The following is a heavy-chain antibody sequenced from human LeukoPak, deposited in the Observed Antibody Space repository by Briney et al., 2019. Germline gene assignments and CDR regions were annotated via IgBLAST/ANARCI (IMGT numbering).Heavy chain of an antibody. CDR1: GFTFSNAW. Sequence: GGSLRLSCAASGFTFSNAWMSWVRQAPGKGLEWAGRIKSKTDGGTTDYAAPVKGRFTISRDDSKNTLYLQMNSLKTEDTAVYYCTTETDYGDLDYWGQGTLVTVSS. V-gene: IGHV3-15*01. J-gene: IGHJ4*02. CDR2: IKSKTDGGTT. D-gene: IGHD4-17*01. CDR3: TTETDYGDLDY.